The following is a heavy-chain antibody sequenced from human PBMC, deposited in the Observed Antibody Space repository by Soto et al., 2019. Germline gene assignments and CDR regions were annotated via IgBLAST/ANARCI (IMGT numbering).Heavy chain of an antibody. CDR3: AREMPSTAAAYFYYGLNV. CDR2: IVPVFPSV. V-gene: IGHV1-69*18. Sequence: QVQLVQSGAEVKRPGSSVKVSCTASGGAFNNYAIYWVRQAPGQGLEWLGTIVPVFPSVYYAPRFQGRLTITADGSTDTVYLMLTILKSEDTAVYYCAREMPSTAAAYFYYGLNVWGQVTSVTVSS. J-gene: IGHJ6*02. CDR1: GGAFNNYA. D-gene: IGHD6-13*01.